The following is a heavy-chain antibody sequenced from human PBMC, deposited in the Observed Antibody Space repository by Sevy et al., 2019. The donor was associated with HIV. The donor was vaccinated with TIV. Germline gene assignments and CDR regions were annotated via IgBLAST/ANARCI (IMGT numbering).Heavy chain of an antibody. Sequence: GGSLRLSCAASGFTFSSYGMHWVRQAPGKGLEWVAVISYDGSNKYYADSVKGRFTISRDNSKNTLYLQMNILRAEDTAVYYCAKDSGYDSSGYYIDYWGQGTLVTVSS. D-gene: IGHD3-22*01. J-gene: IGHJ4*02. CDR3: AKDSGYDSSGYYIDY. V-gene: IGHV3-30*18. CDR2: ISYDGSNK. CDR1: GFTFSSYG.